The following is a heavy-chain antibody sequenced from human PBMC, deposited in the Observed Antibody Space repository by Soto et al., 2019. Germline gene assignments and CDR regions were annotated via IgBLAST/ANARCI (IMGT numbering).Heavy chain of an antibody. Sequence: QVQLVQSGAEVAMPGASVKVSCKASGYTFISYDINWVRQAPGQGLEWIGWMNPNTANTGFAKKFQGRVTMTRDIPASTAYVELSGLRSEDTAVYYCARWGQNAAAGPKFDYWGQGTLVTVSS. CDR3: ARWGQNAAAGPKFDY. D-gene: IGHD2-15*01. V-gene: IGHV1-8*02. J-gene: IGHJ4*02. CDR2: MNPNTANT. CDR1: GYTFISYD.